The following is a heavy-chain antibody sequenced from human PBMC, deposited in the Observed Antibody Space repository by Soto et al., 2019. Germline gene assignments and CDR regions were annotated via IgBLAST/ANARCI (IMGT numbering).Heavy chain of an antibody. Sequence: ESGGGLVKPGGSLRLSCAASGFTFSNAWMSWVRQAPGKGLEWVGRIKSKTDGGTTDYAAPVKGRFTISRDDSKNTLYLQMNSLKTEDTAVYYCTSPFYYYYYMDVWGKGTTVTVSS. CDR2: IKSKTDGGTT. V-gene: IGHV3-15*01. J-gene: IGHJ6*03. CDR1: GFTFSNAW. CDR3: TSPFYYYYYMDV.